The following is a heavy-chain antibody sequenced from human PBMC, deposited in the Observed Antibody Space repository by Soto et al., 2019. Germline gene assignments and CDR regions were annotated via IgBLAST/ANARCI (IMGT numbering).Heavy chain of an antibody. CDR3: ARDNITGLFDY. Sequence: PSETLSLTCAVYGGSFSGYYWTWIRQPPGTGLEWIGEINHSGSTNYNPSLKSRVTISVDTSKNQFSLKLTSVTAADTAVYFCARDNITGLFDYWXQGTLVPVS. CDR1: GGSFSGYY. J-gene: IGHJ4*02. D-gene: IGHD2-8*02. CDR2: INHSGST. V-gene: IGHV4-34*01.